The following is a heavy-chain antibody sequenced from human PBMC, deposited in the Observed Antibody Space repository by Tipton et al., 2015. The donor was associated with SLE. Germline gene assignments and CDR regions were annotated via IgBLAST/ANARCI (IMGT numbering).Heavy chain of an antibody. CDR2: IWYDESQK. J-gene: IGHJ3*01. CDR1: GFTFSSYG. Sequence: SLRLSCEASGFTFSSYGMHWVRQAPGKGLEWVAVIWYDESQKYYADSVKGRFTISRDNSKNTLFLQMNSVRLEDMGVYYCVKVVWAGGGSGGDVFGLRGLGTTFGVAS. V-gene: IGHV3-33*03. CDR3: VKVVWAGGGSGGDVFGL. D-gene: IGHD4-23*01.